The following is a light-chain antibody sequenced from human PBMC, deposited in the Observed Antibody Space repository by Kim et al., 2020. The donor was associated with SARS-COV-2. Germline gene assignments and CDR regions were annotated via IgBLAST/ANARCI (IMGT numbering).Light chain of an antibody. CDR3: QQYNNYPRT. Sequence: DIQMTQSPSSLSASVGDRVTITCRASQDISTHLAWLQQKPGKAPKSLIYAASNLQSGVPSKFSGSGSGTDFTLTISSLQPEDFATYYCQQYNNYPRTFGGGTKVDIK. CDR1: QDISTH. CDR2: AAS. J-gene: IGKJ4*01. V-gene: IGKV1-16*02.